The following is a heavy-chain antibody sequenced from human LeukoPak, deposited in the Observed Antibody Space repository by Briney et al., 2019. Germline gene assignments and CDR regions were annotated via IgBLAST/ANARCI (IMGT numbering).Heavy chain of an antibody. CDR1: GGTFSSYA. D-gene: IGHD6-13*01. J-gene: IGHJ4*02. V-gene: IGHV1-69*05. CDR3: ARGYVFRYSSSWWIFDY. Sequence: GSSVKVSCKASGGTFSSYAISWVRQAPGQGLEWMGRIIPIFGTANYAQKFQGRVTITTDESTSTAYMELSSLRSEDTAVYYCARGYVFRYSSSWWIFDYWGQGTLVTVSS. CDR2: IIPIFGTA.